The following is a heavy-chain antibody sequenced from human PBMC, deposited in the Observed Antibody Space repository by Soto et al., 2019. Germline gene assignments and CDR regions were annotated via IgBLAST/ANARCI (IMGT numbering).Heavy chain of an antibody. CDR2: IYYSGST. V-gene: IGHV4-39*01. J-gene: IGHJ5*02. CDR1: GGSITSSSYY. D-gene: IGHD3-22*01. CDR3: AIDSGGYYAFDH. Sequence: PSETLSLTCNVSGGSITSSSYYWGWIRQPPGKGLEWIGNIYYSGSTYYNPSLKSRVTISGDTSKNQFSRNLTSVTAADTALYYCAIDSGGYYAFDHWGQGILVTVSS.